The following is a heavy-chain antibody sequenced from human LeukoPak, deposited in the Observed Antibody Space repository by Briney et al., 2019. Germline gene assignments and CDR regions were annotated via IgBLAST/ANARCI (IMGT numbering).Heavy chain of an antibody. CDR3: ARAPSEVGGYYPEYFRH. CDR1: GFTFSRYW. J-gene: IGHJ1*01. D-gene: IGHD3-22*01. CDR2: IKSDGKT. V-gene: IGHV3-74*01. Sequence: GGSLGLSCEASGFTFSRYWMHWVRQAPGKGLVWVSRIKSDGKTNYADSVKGRFTISRDNAKNTVSLQMDSLRAEDTGVYYCARAPSEVGGYYPEYFRHWGQGTLVTVSS.